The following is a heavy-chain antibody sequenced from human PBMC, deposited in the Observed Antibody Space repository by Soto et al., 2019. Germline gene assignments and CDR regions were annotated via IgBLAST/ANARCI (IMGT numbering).Heavy chain of an antibody. CDR3: ARGVRAIAAAGTGPYYYYGMDV. D-gene: IGHD6-13*01. CDR2: IGTAGDP. CDR1: GFTFSSYD. J-gene: IGHJ6*02. V-gene: IGHV3-13*05. Sequence: EVQLVESGGGLVQPGGSLRLSCSVSGFTFSSYDMHWVRQATGKGLEWVSAIGTAGDPYYPGSVKGRFTISRENAKNYLYLQMNSLRAGDTAVYYCARGVRAIAAAGTGPYYYYGMDVWGQGTTVTVSS.